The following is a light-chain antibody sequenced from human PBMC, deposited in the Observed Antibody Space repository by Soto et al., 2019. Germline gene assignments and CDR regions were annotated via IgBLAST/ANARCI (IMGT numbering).Light chain of an antibody. Sequence: ELVLTQSPGTLSLSPGERATLSCRASQTVNNNYLAWYQQIPGQAPRLLISGASGRATGTPDRFSGSASGTDFTLTISRLEPEDFAVYYCQQYNNWPPLTFGGGTKVEIK. CDR1: QTVNNNY. CDR3: QQYNNWPPLT. V-gene: IGKV3-20*01. CDR2: GAS. J-gene: IGKJ4*01.